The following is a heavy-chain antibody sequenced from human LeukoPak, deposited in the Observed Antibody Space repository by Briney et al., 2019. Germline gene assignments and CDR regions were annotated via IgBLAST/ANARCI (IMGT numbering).Heavy chain of an antibody. CDR1: GFTFTNYA. CDR3: AKGASPGIAAAGAGFRFDY. J-gene: IGHJ4*02. CDR2: ISGSGDST. Sequence: GGSLRLSCAASGFTFTNYAMSWVRQARGKGLEWVSGISGSGDSTNYADSVKGRFTISRDNSKNTLYLQMNSLRAEDTAVYYCAKGASPGIAAAGAGFRFDYWGQGTLVTVSS. D-gene: IGHD6-13*01. V-gene: IGHV3-23*01.